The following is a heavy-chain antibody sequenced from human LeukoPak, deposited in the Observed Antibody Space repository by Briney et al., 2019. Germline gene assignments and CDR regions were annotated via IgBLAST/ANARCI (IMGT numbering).Heavy chain of an antibody. Sequence: PGGSLRLSCAVSGFTVTKNYISWVRQAPGKGLEWVSVIYSDGSTYYADSVKGRFIIPRDNSKNTVYLQMNRLGVEDTAVYYCARDDRDADDTRDYYALDVWGQGTTVTVS. CDR2: IYSDGST. J-gene: IGHJ6*02. V-gene: IGHV3-66*01. D-gene: IGHD1-1*01. CDR1: GFTVTKNY. CDR3: ARDDRDADDTRDYYALDV.